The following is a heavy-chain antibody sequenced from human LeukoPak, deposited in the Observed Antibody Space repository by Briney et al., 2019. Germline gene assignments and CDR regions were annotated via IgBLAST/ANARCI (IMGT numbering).Heavy chain of an antibody. CDR3: AREGRYYDSSGYLDY. V-gene: IGHV3-23*01. Sequence: GGSLRLSCAASGFTFSSYAMTWVRQAPGKGLEWVSAISGSGDSTYYADSVKGLFTISRDNSKNTLYLQMNSLRAEDTAVYYCAREGRYYDSSGYLDYWGQGTLVTVSS. D-gene: IGHD3-22*01. CDR1: GFTFSSYA. CDR2: ISGSGDST. J-gene: IGHJ4*02.